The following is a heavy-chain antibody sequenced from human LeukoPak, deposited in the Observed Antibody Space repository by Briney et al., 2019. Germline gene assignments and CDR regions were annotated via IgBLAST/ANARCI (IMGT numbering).Heavy chain of an antibody. CDR1: GGSISSSSYY. D-gene: IGHD3-10*01. V-gene: IGHV4-39*01. CDR2: IYYSGST. J-gene: IGHJ3*02. Sequence: PSETLSLTCTVTGGSISSSSYYWGWIRQPPGKGLEWIGSIYYSGSTYYNPSLKSRVTISVDTSKNQFSLKLSSVTAADTAVYYCARAQSGPKHDAFDIWGQGTMVTVSS. CDR3: ARAQSGPKHDAFDI.